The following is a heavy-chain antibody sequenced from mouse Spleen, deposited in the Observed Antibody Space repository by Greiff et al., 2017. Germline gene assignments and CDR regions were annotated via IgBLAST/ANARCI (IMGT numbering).Heavy chain of an antibody. CDR2: INPNNGGT. D-gene: IGHD1-1*01. Sequence: EVQLLQSGPELVKPGASVKISCKASGYTFTDYYMNWVKQSHGKSLEWIGDINPNNGGTSYNQKFKGKATLTVDKSSSTAYMELRSLTSEDSAVYYCATLCYGSSFGYWGQGTTLTVSS. CDR1: GYTFTDYY. CDR3: ATLCYGSSFGY. J-gene: IGHJ2*01. V-gene: IGHV1-26*01.